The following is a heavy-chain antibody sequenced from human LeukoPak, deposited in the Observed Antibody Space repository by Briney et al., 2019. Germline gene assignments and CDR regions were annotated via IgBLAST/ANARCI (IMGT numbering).Heavy chain of an antibody. CDR2: IRYDGSNK. J-gene: IGHJ4*02. D-gene: IGHD3-10*01. CDR1: GFTFSSYG. V-gene: IGHV3-30*02. CDR3: ARDVGASTMVRGVIIIRNYFDY. Sequence: GGSLRLSCAASGFTFSSYGMHWVRQAPGKGLEWVAFIRYDGSNKYYADSVKGRFTISRDNSKNTLYLQMNSLRAEDTAVYYCARDVGASTMVRGVIIIRNYFDYWGQGTLVTVSS.